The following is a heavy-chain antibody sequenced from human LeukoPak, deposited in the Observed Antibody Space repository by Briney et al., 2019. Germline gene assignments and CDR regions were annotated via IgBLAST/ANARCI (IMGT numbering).Heavy chain of an antibody. CDR2: IYYSGST. CDR1: GFTVSSNY. CDR3: ARGAPGAVAVLVY. Sequence: GSLRLSCAASGFTVSSNYMSWVRQAPGKGLEWIGSIYYSGSTYYNPSLKSRVTISVDTSKNQFSLKLSSVTAADTAVYYCARGAPGAVAVLVYWGQGTLVTVSS. D-gene: IGHD6-19*01. J-gene: IGHJ4*02. V-gene: IGHV4-39*07.